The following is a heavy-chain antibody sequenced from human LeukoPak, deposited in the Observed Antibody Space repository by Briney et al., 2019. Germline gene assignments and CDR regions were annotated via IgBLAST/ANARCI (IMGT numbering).Heavy chain of an antibody. CDR1: GDSVRSYF. D-gene: IGHD6-13*01. CDR3: AREERQPGYYYYYGMDV. J-gene: IGHJ6*02. Sequence: PSETLSLTCTVSGDSVRSYFWSWIRQPPGKGLEWIGYIYYSGAINYNPFLKSRVTISVDASKNQFSLNLNSVTAADTAVYYCAREERQPGYYYYYGMDVWGQGTTVTVSS. V-gene: IGHV4-59*02. CDR2: IYYSGAI.